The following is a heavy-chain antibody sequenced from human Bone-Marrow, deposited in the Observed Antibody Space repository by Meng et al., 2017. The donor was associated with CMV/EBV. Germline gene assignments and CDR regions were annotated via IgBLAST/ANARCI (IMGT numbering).Heavy chain of an antibody. CDR2: ISSSSSYI. Sequence: GESLKISCAASGFTFSSYSMNWVRQAPGKGLEWVSSISSSSSYIYYADSVKGRFTISRDNAKNSLYLQMNSLRAEDTAAYYCAREVGYGMDVWGQGTTVTVSS. V-gene: IGHV3-21*01. J-gene: IGHJ6*02. CDR1: GFTFSSYS. D-gene: IGHD2-2*01. CDR3: AREVGYGMDV.